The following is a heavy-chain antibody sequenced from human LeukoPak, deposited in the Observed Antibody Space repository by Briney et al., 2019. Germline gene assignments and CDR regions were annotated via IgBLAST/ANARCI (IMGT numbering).Heavy chain of an antibody. CDR3: TTPSGY. J-gene: IGHJ4*02. V-gene: IGHV3-7*01. Sequence: ETLPLTCAVYGGSFSGYYWSWVRQAPGKGLEWVANIKQDGSEKYYVDSVKGRFTISRDNAKNSLYLQMNSLRAEDTAVYYCTTPSGYWGQGTLVTVSS. CDR1: GGSFSGYY. D-gene: IGHD3-10*01. CDR2: IKQDGSEK.